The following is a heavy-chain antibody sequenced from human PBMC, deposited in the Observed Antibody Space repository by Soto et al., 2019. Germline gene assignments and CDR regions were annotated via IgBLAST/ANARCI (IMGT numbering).Heavy chain of an antibody. CDR2: IIPNSDTT. D-gene: IGHD2-2*01. Sequence: QVQLVQSGAEVKKPGSSVKVSCKASGGTFSSYAISWVRQAPGQGLEWMGGIIPNSDTTNYAQKFQGRVTITADESTSAAYMELSSLRSEDTAVCYCARSQGSSTSLEIYYYYCYGMDVWGQGTTVTVSS. J-gene: IGHJ6*02. CDR1: GGTFSSYA. CDR3: ARSQGSSTSLEIYYYYCYGMDV. V-gene: IGHV1-69*01.